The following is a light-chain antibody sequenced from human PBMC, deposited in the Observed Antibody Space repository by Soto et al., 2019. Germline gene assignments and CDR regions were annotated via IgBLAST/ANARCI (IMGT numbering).Light chain of an antibody. Sequence: EIVLTQSPGTLSLSPGESATLSCRASETLSSSFLAWFQQKPGQAPRLLIYGASNRATGIPDRFSGSGSRTNFTLTISRLDPEDFAVYYCHQYANSPPYTFGQGTKLEIK. CDR2: GAS. V-gene: IGKV3-20*01. CDR3: HQYANSPPYT. CDR1: ETLSSSF. J-gene: IGKJ2*01.